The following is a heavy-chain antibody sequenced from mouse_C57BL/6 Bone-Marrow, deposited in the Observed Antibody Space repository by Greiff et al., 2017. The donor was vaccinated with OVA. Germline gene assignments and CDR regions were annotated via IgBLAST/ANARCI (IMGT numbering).Heavy chain of an antibody. Sequence: QVQLQQPGAELVMPGASVKLSCKASGYTFTSYWMHWVKQRPGQGLEWIGEIDPSDSYTNYNQKFKGKSTLTVDKSSSTAYMQLSSLTSEDSAVYYCARDGYDSFAYWGQGTLVTVSA. J-gene: IGHJ3*01. CDR3: ARDGYDSFAY. V-gene: IGHV1-69*01. CDR2: IDPSDSYT. D-gene: IGHD2-2*01. CDR1: GYTFTSYW.